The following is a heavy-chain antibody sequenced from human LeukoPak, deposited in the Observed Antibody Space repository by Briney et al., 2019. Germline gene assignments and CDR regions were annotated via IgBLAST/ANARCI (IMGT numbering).Heavy chain of an antibody. CDR1: GVSFDDYY. CDR3: TRMTAGHDY. CDR2: INHSGYT. J-gene: IGHJ4*02. D-gene: IGHD2-21*02. V-gene: IGHV4-34*01. Sequence: PSETLSLTCAVSGVSFDDYYWSWVRQTPGKGLEWIGEINHSGYTNDSPSLKSRVTLSIDTSRKQFSLNLRSVAVADMGIYYCTRMTAGHDYWGQGTLVTGSS.